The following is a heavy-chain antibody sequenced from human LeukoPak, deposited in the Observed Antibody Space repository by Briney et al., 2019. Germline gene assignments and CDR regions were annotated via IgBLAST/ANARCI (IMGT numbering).Heavy chain of an antibody. V-gene: IGHV4-4*07. Sequence: PSETLSLTCTVSGGSISSYYWSWIRQPAGKGLEWIGRIYTSGSTNYNPSLKSRVTMSVDTSKNQFSLKLSSVTAADTAVYYCGRDQTIPAAPFYYYYYMDVWGKGTTVTVSS. D-gene: IGHD2-2*01. CDR1: GGSISSYY. J-gene: IGHJ6*03. CDR3: GRDQTIPAAPFYYYYYMDV. CDR2: IYTSGST.